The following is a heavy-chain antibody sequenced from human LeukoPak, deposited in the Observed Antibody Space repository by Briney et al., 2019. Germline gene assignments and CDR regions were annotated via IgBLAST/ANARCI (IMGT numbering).Heavy chain of an antibody. J-gene: IGHJ4*02. V-gene: IGHV3-33*01. Sequence: GRSLRLSCAASGFTFSSYGMHWVRQAPGKGLEWVAVIWYDGSNKYYADSVKGRFTISRDNSKNTLYLQMNSLRAEDTAVYYCARGLCSGGSCYPDYWGQGTLVTVSS. D-gene: IGHD2-15*01. CDR2: IWYDGSNK. CDR1: GFTFSSYG. CDR3: ARGLCSGGSCYPDY.